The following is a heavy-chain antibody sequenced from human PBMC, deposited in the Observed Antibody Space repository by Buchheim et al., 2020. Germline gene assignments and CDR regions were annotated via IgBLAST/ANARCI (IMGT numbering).Heavy chain of an antibody. J-gene: IGHJ4*02. CDR3: ARAGGPYYYGFDY. V-gene: IGHV3-48*03. CDR2: ISSSGRTI. CDR1: GFTFSSYE. Sequence: EVQLVESGGGLVQPGGSLRLSCAASGFTFSSYEMNWVRQAPGKGLEWVSYISSSGRTIYYADSVKGRFTISRDNAKKSLSLQMNSLRAEDTALYYCARAGGPYYYGFDYWGQGTL. D-gene: IGHD3-10*01.